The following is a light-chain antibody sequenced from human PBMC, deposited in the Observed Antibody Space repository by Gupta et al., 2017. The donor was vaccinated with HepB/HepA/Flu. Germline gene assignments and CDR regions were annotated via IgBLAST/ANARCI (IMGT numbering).Light chain of an antibody. Sequence: EIVLTQSPGTLSLSPGERATLSCRASQSVSSSYLAWYQQKPGQAPRLLIYGASSGSGTDFTLTISRLEPEDFAVYYCQQDGSSPLTFVGGTKVEIK. J-gene: IGKJ4*01. CDR3: QQDGSSPLT. CDR1: QSVSSSY. CDR2: GAS. V-gene: IGKV3-20*01.